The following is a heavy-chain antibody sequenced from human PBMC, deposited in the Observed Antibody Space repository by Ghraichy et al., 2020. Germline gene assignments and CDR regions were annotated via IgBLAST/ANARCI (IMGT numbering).Heavy chain of an antibody. Sequence: SVKVSCKASGGTFSSYAISWVRQAPGQGLEWMGGIIPIFGTANYAQKFQGRVTITADESTSTAYMELSSLRSEDTAVYYCAITVAGLGRLYYFDYWGQGTLVTVSS. D-gene: IGHD6-19*01. J-gene: IGHJ4*02. CDR1: GGTFSSYA. V-gene: IGHV1-69*13. CDR3: AITVAGLGRLYYFDY. CDR2: IIPIFGTA.